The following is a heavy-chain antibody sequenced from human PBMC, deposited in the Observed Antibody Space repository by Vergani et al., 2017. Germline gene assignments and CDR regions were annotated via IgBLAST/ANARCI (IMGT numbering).Heavy chain of an antibody. J-gene: IGHJ2*01. D-gene: IGHD4-17*01. CDR1: GFTFSTYG. V-gene: IGHV3-30*18. Sequence: QVQLVESGGGVVQPGRSLRLSCAASGFTFSTYGMHWVRQAPGKGLEWVAVISYDGSNKYYADSVKGRFTISRDNSKNTLYVQMNSLRAEDTAVYYCAKDGGYGDSXFDLWGRGTLVTVSS. CDR2: ISYDGSNK. CDR3: AKDGGYGDSXFDL.